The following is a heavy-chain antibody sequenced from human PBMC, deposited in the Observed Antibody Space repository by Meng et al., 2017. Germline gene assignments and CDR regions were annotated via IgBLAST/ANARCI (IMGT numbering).Heavy chain of an antibody. V-gene: IGHV4-39*07. CDR1: GGSISSSSYY. Sequence: SETLSLTCTVSGGSISSSSYYWGWIRQPPGKGLEWIGSIYYSGSTYYNPSLKSRVTISVDTSKNQFSLKLSSVTAADTAVYYCAREEVATMDTEGRMLSFDYWGQGMLVTVSS. CDR3: AREEVATMDTEGRMLSFDY. CDR2: IYYSGST. J-gene: IGHJ4*02. D-gene: IGHD5-12*01.